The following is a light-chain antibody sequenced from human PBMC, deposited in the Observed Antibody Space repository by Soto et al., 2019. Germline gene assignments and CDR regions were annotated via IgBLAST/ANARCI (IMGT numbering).Light chain of an antibody. CDR3: CSYAGSSTVV. V-gene: IGLV2-23*02. CDR1: SSDVGSYNL. J-gene: IGLJ1*01. Sequence: QSALTQPASVSGSPGQSITISCTGTSSDVGSYNLVSWYQQHPGKAHKLMIYEVSKRPSGVSNRFSGSKSGNTASLTISGLQAEDEADYYCCSYAGSSTVVFGTGTKVTVL. CDR2: EVS.